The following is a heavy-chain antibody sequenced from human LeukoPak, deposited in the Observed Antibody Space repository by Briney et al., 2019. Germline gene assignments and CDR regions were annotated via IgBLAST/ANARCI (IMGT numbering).Heavy chain of an antibody. Sequence: GGSLRLSCVGSGLTFSNHAWHWVRQVPGKGLEWVAVILYDGRSKYYADSVKGRFTISKDNAKNSLYLQMNSLRAEDTALYHCARNNGMDVWGQGTTVIVSS. CDR2: ILYDGRSK. V-gene: IGHV3-30*04. CDR1: GLTFSNHA. CDR3: ARNNGMDV. J-gene: IGHJ6*02.